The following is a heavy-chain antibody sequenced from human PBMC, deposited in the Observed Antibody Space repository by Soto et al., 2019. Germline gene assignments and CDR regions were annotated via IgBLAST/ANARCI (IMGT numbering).Heavy chain of an antibody. Sequence: PSETLSLTCTVSGGSISSGGYYWSWVRQHPGKGLEWIGEIYHSGSTNYNPSLKSRVTISVDKSKNQFSLKLSSVTAADTAVYYCARTWDYGMDVWGQGTTVTVSS. D-gene: IGHD3-16*01. CDR1: GGSISSGGYY. J-gene: IGHJ6*02. CDR2: IYHSGST. CDR3: ARTWDYGMDV. V-gene: IGHV4-39*07.